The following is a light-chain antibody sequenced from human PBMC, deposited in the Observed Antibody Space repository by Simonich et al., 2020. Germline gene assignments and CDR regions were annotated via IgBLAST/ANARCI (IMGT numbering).Light chain of an antibody. CDR1: SSDVGSYNL. J-gene: IGLJ2*01. CDR2: EGN. Sequence: QSALTQPASVSGSPGQSITISCTGTSSDVGSYNLVSWYQQHPGKAPKLMIYEGNKRPSGFSNRFAGSMSGNTASLTISGLQAEDEADYYCCSYAGSSTVVFGGGTKLTVL. V-gene: IGLV2-23*01. CDR3: CSYAGSSTVV.